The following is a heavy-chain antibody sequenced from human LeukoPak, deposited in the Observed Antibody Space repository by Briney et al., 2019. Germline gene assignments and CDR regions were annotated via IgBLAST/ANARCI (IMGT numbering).Heavy chain of an antibody. Sequence: ASVKVSCKVSGYTLTELSMHWVRQAPGQGLEWMGGIIPIFDRPNYAQKFEGRVTITADKSTNRTYMEISSLTSDDTAVYYCARDAQWELRALDVWGRGTMVIVSS. CDR1: GYTLTELS. CDR3: ARDAQWELRALDV. D-gene: IGHD1-26*01. V-gene: IGHV1-69*06. CDR2: IIPIFDRP. J-gene: IGHJ3*01.